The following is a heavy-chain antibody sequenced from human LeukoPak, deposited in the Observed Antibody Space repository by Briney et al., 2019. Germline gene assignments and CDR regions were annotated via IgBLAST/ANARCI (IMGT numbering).Heavy chain of an antibody. CDR1: GGSISSSSYY. CDR2: IKQDGSEK. CDR3: ARGEWYDFWSGYYNEVFLSGFDY. J-gene: IGHJ4*02. D-gene: IGHD3-3*01. Sequence: ETLSLTCTVSGGSISSSSYYWGWIRQAPGKGLEWVANIKQDGSEKYYVDSVKGRFTISRDNAKNSLYLQMNSLRAEDTAVYYCARGEWYDFWSGYYNEVFLSGFDYWGQGTLVTVSS. V-gene: IGHV3-7*01.